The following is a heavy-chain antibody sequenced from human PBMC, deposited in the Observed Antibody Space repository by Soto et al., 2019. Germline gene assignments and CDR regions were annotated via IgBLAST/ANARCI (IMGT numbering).Heavy chain of an antibody. CDR3: ARGRVEMATINAFDI. V-gene: IGHV4-59*01. Sequence: SETLSLTCTVSGGSISSYYWSWIRQPPGKGLEWIGYIYYSGSTNYNPSLKSRVTISVDTSKDQFSLKLSSVTAADTAVYYCARGRVEMATINAFDIWGQGTMVTVS. CDR2: IYYSGST. CDR1: GGSISSYY. D-gene: IGHD5-12*01. J-gene: IGHJ3*02.